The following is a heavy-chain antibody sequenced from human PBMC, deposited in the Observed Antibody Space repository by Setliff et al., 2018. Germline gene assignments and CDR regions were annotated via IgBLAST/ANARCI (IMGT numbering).Heavy chain of an antibody. CDR1: GFTFSSYS. CDR2: ITIDNSYI. J-gene: IGHJ4*02. CDR3: AKFSSVPGSRFFDY. Sequence: GGSLRLSCVASGFTFSSYSMNWVRQAPGKGLEWVSCITIDNSYIYYADSVKGRFTISRDNSKNTLYLQMNSLRAEDTAIYSCAKFSSVPGSRFFDYWGQGALVTVSS. D-gene: IGHD2-2*01. V-gene: IGHV3-21*04.